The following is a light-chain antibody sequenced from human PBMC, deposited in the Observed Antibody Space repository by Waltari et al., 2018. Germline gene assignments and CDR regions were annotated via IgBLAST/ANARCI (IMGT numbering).Light chain of an antibody. CDR3: QQYYSFPLT. CDR2: WAS. J-gene: IGKJ4*01. V-gene: IGKV4-1*01. CDR1: QSVFWNSNKNNY. Sequence: IVMTQSPDSLAVSLGERATINCWSSQSVFWNSNKNNYLAWYQHKPGQPPKLLFYWASTREYGVPDRFSGSGFGSDFTLTINTLQADDVAVYYCQQYYSFPLTFGGGTKVEIK.